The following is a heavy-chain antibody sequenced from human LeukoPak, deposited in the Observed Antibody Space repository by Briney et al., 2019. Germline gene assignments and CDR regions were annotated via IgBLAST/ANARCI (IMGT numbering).Heavy chain of an antibody. CDR1: GYTFTGYY. Sequence: ASVKVSCKASGYTFTGYYMHWVRQAPGQGLEWMGWINPNSGGTNYAQKFQGRVTMTRDTSISTAYMELSRLRSDDTAVYYCARHGDLRYSLRGWFDPWGQGTLVTVSS. D-gene: IGHD3-9*01. CDR3: ARHGDLRYSLRGWFDP. CDR2: INPNSGGT. J-gene: IGHJ5*02. V-gene: IGHV1-2*02.